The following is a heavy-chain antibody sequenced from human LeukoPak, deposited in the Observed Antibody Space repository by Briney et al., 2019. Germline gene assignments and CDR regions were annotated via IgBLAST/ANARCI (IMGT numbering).Heavy chain of an antibody. J-gene: IGHJ6*02. CDR3: XXXXXXXXXARDRRYYYGMDV. D-gene: IGHD2-15*01. V-gene: IGHV4-34*01. Sequence: SETLSLTCAVYGGSFSGYYWSWIRQPPGKGLEWIGEINHSGSTNYNPSLKSRVTISVDTSKNQFSLKLSSVTAADTAVYYCXXXXXXXXXARDRRYYYGMDVWGQGTTVTVSS. CDR1: GGSFSGYY. CDR2: INHSGST.